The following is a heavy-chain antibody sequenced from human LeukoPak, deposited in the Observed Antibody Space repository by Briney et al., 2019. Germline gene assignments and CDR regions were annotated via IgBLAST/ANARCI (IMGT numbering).Heavy chain of an antibody. J-gene: IGHJ4*02. CDR1: GGSISSSSYY. D-gene: IGHD6-19*01. V-gene: IGHV4-61*05. CDR3: ASTLTKSGWLIY. Sequence: SETLSLTCTVSGGSISSSSYYWGWIRQPPGKGLEWIGYIYYSGSTNYNPSLKRRVTISVDTSKNQFSLKLSSVTAADTAVYYCASTLTKSGWLIYWGQGTLVTVSS. CDR2: IYYSGST.